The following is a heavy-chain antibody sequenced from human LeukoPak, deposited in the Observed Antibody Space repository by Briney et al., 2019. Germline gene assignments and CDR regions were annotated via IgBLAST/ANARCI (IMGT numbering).Heavy chain of an antibody. D-gene: IGHD6-19*01. V-gene: IGHV3-43*02. CDR1: GFTFSIYW. CDR3: AKDRGWYDY. J-gene: IGHJ4*02. CDR2: ISGDGGST. Sequence: GGSLRLSCAASGFTFSIYWVHWVRQAPGKGLEWVSLISGDGGSTYYADSVKGRFTISRDNSKNSLYLQMNSLRTEDTALYHCAKDRGWYDYWGQGTLVTVSS.